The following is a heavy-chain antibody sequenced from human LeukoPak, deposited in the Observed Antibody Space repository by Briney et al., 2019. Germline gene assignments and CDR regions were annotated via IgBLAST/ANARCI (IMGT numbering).Heavy chain of an antibody. Sequence: ASVKVSCKASGYTFTGYYMHWVRQAPGQGLEWMGWINPNSGGTNYAQKFQGWVTVTRDTSISTAYMELSRLRSDDTAVYYCARDGSGSYRLDPWGQGTLVTVSS. CDR3: ARDGSGSYRLDP. CDR1: GYTFTGYY. J-gene: IGHJ5*02. V-gene: IGHV1-2*04. D-gene: IGHD3-10*01. CDR2: INPNSGGT.